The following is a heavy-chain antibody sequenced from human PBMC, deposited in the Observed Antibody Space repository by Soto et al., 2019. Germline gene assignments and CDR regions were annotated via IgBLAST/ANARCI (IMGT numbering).Heavy chain of an antibody. J-gene: IGHJ3*02. CDR3: ARAKLPTDIVVVVAASFAFDI. V-gene: IGHV4-39*01. Sequence: QLQLQESGPGLVKPSETLSLTCTVSGGSISSSSYYWGWIRQPPGKGLEWIGSIYYSGSTYYNPSLKSRVTISVDTSKNQFSLKLSSVTAADTAVYYCARAKLPTDIVVVVAASFAFDIWGQGTMVTVSS. CDR2: IYYSGST. D-gene: IGHD2-15*01. CDR1: GGSISSSSYY.